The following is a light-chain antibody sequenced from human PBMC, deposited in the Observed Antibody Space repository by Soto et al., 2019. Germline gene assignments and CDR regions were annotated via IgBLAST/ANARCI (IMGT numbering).Light chain of an antibody. V-gene: IGKV1-33*01. CDR1: QDISDS. CDR3: HQYTYPPLT. J-gene: IGKJ4*01. Sequence: DVQMTQSPSSLSASVGDRITITCQASQDISDSLNWYQQKPGRAPNLLIYDASNLEIGVPSRFSGSGSGTDFTFTITGLQPEDIATYYCHQYTYPPLTFGGGTKVDSK. CDR2: DAS.